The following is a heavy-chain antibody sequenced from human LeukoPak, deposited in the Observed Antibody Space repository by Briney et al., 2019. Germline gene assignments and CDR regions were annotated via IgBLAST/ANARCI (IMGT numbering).Heavy chain of an antibody. D-gene: IGHD6-25*01. Sequence: GGSLRLSCAASGFTLSNYGMSWVRQAPGKGLEWVSAISGSGSNTYYADSVKGRFTISRDNSKNTLSLQMNNLRDEDTAVYYCAKDLSPAAAWGQGTLVTVSS. CDR2: ISGSGSNT. V-gene: IGHV3-23*01. CDR1: GFTLSNYG. J-gene: IGHJ5*02. CDR3: AKDLSPAAA.